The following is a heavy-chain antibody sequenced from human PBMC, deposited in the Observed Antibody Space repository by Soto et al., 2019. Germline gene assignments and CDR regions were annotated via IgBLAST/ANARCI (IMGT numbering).Heavy chain of an antibody. V-gene: IGHV3-74*01. Sequence: GGSLRLSCAASGLTFSSYWMHWVRQAPGKGLVWVSRMYTDASSATYADSVKGRFTISRDNAKNTLFLQIDSLRTEDTAVYYCARGNSGYGNFDYWGEGTLVTVSS. CDR3: ARGNSGYGNFDY. D-gene: IGHD5-12*01. CDR2: MYTDASSA. CDR1: GLTFSSYW. J-gene: IGHJ4*02.